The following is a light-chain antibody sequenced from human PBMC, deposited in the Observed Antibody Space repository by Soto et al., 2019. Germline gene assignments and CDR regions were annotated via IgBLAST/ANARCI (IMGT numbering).Light chain of an antibody. V-gene: IGKV3-20*01. CDR1: QSVSSNY. Sequence: EIVLTQSPCTLSLSPGERATLSCRASQSVSSNYLAWYQQIPGQAPRLLIYGVSSRAAGIPDRFSGSGSGTDFTLTINRLEPEDFAVYYCQQYHNTPITFGQGTRLETK. CDR2: GVS. CDR3: QQYHNTPIT. J-gene: IGKJ5*01.